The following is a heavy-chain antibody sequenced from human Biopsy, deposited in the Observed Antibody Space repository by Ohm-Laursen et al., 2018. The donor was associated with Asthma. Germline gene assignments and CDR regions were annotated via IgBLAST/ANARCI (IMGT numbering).Heavy chain of an antibody. Sequence: SLRLSCTASGFTFSSYGMVWVRQAPGKGLEWVALMSYDGSIKDYADSVKGRFTISRDNSMNTLYLQMNSLRTEDTAIYYCAKRRGYSGHDNDYWGQGTLVIVSS. D-gene: IGHD5-12*01. V-gene: IGHV3-30*18. CDR1: GFTFSSYG. CDR2: MSYDGSIK. J-gene: IGHJ4*02. CDR3: AKRRGYSGHDNDY.